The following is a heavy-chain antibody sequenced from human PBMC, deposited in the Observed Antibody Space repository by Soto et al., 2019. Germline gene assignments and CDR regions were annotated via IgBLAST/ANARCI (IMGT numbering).Heavy chain of an antibody. Sequence: GGSLRLSCAASGFTFSSYAMSWVRQAPGKGLEWVSAISGSGGSTYYADSVKGRFTISRDNSKNTLYLQMNSLRAEDTAVYYCAKDGSYDYIWGSYRYNYFDYWGQGTLVTVSS. CDR1: GFTFSSYA. J-gene: IGHJ4*02. CDR2: ISGSGGST. CDR3: AKDGSYDYIWGSYRYNYFDY. V-gene: IGHV3-23*01. D-gene: IGHD3-16*02.